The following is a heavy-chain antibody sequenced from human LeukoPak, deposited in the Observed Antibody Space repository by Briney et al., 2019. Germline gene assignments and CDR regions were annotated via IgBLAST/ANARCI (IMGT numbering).Heavy chain of an antibody. Sequence: GASVKVSCKASGYTFTGYYMHWVRQAPGQGLEWMGWINPNSGGTNYAQKFQGRVTMTRDTSISTAYMELSRLRSDDTAVYYCARDLASLWFGEKGGAFDIWGQGTMVTVSS. CDR1: GYTFTGYY. CDR2: INPNSGGT. D-gene: IGHD3-10*01. CDR3: ARDLASLWFGEKGGAFDI. V-gene: IGHV1-2*02. J-gene: IGHJ3*02.